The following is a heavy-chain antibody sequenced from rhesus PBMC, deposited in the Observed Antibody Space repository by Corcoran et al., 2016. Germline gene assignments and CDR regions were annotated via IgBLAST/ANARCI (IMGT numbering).Heavy chain of an antibody. V-gene: IGHV4S9*01. CDR3: ARARTGVIIHDY. CDR2: IYGNSAST. Sequence: QVQLQESGPGLVKPSETLSLTCAVSGGPISESYYWNWIRQPPGKGLEWIGNIYGNSASTYYNPSLKSRVTISKDTSKTQFFLKLSSVTAADTAVYYCARARTGVIIHDYWGQGVLVTVSS. J-gene: IGHJ4*01. D-gene: IGHD3-34*01. CDR1: GGPISESYY.